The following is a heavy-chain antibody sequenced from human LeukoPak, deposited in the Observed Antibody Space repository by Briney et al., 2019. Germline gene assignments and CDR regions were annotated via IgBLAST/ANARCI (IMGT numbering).Heavy chain of an antibody. D-gene: IGHD5-12*01. V-gene: IGHV4-4*09. CDR1: VGSLSSYY. CDR2: IYTSGST. J-gene: IGHJ5*02. Sequence: SETLSLTCTVSVGSLSSYYWSSIRQPPGEGLEWIGYIYTSGSTNYIPSLKSRVTISVDTSKNQFSLKLSSVTAADTAVYYCARRYSGYEGWFDPWGQGTLVTVSS. CDR3: ARRYSGYEGWFDP.